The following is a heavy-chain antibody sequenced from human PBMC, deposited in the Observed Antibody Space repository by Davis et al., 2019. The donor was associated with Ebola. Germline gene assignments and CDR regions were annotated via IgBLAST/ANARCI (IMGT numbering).Heavy chain of an antibody. J-gene: IGHJ4*02. D-gene: IGHD3-22*01. CDR3: TAYDSTFRNY. V-gene: IGHV3-43D*03. CDR1: GFTLSSYW. Sequence: PGGSLRLSCAASGFTLSSYWMHWVRQAPGKGLEWVSLISWDGRSTAYADSVSDRFSISRDNSRNFLYLQMNGLRAEDTALYYCTAYDSTFRNYWGQGTLVTVSS. CDR2: ISWDGRST.